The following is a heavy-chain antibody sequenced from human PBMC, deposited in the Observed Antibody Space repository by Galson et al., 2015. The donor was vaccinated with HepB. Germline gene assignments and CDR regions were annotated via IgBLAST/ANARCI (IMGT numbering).Heavy chain of an antibody. V-gene: IGHV1-8*01. CDR3: ARGQGRGAARRGYYYMDV. CDR2: MNPNSGNT. CDR1: GYTFTSYD. D-gene: IGHD6-6*01. Sequence: SVKVSCKASGYTFTSYDINWVRQATGQGLEWMGWMNPNSGNTGYAQKFQGRVTMTRNTSISTAYMELSSLRSEDTAVYYCARGQGRGAARRGYYYMDVWGKGTTVTVSS. J-gene: IGHJ6*03.